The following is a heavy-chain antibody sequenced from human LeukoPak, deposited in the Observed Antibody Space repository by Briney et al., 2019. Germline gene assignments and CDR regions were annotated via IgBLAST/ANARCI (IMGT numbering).Heavy chain of an antibody. CDR2: IYYSGST. Sequence: SETLSLTCTVSGGSISSYYWSWIRQPPGKGLEWIGYIYYSGSTNYNPSLKSRVTISVDTSKNQFSLKLSSVTAADTAVYYCARVKQGQFDYWGQGTLVTVSS. J-gene: IGHJ4*02. CDR1: GGSISSYY. CDR3: ARVKQGQFDY. V-gene: IGHV4-59*01.